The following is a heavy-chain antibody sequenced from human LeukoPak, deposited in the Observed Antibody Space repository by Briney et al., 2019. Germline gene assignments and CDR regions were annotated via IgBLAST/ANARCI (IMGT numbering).Heavy chain of an antibody. J-gene: IGHJ4*02. CDR3: ATRGYCSGGSCYSAFDY. D-gene: IGHD2-15*01. CDR1: GFTVSSNY. V-gene: IGHV4-4*02. Sequence: PGGSLRLSCAASGFTVSSNYMSWVRQAPGKGLEWIGEIYHSGSTNYNPSLKSRVTISVDKTKNQFSLKVSSVTAADTAVYYCATRGYCSGGSCYSAFDYWGQGTLVTVSS. CDR2: IYHSGST.